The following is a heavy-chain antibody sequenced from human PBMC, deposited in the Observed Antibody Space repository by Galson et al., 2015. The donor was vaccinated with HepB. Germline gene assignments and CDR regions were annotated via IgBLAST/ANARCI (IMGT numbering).Heavy chain of an antibody. CDR2: ISADGGST. D-gene: IGHD1-14*01. CDR3: AKIDRTPSDN. J-gene: IGHJ4*02. Sequence: SLRLSCAASGFTFTTHAMSWARQAPGKGLEWVSAISADGGSTYYADSVKGRFTIFRDNSKNTLYLQINSLRAEDSALYYCAKIDRTPSDNWGQGTLVTVSS. CDR1: GFTFTTHA. V-gene: IGHV3-23*01.